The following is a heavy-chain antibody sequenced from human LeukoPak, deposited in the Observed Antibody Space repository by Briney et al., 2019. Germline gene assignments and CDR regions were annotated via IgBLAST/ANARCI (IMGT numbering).Heavy chain of an antibody. CDR2: IIPIFGTA. CDR3: ARGRYSYGPEVGYYYYYMDV. J-gene: IGHJ6*03. Sequence: SVKVSCTASGGTFSSYAISWVRQAPGQGLEWMGGIIPIFGTANYAQKFQGRVTITTDESTSTAYMELSSLRSEDTAVYYCARGRYSYGPEVGYYYYYMDVWGKGTTVTVSS. V-gene: IGHV1-69*05. D-gene: IGHD5-18*01. CDR1: GGTFSSYA.